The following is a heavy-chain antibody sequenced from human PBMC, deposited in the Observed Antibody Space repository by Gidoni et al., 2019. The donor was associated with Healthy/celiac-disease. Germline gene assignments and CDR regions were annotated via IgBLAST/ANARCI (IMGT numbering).Heavy chain of an antibody. D-gene: IGHD3-3*01. CDR1: GFTVSSND. V-gene: IGHV3-53*04. CDR2: IYSCCST. CDR3: AKQFGVVISVLDFGAFAI. Sequence: EVQLVESGGGLVQPGGSLRLSCAASGFTVSSNDMSWVRQAPGKGLEWVSVIYSCCSTYYADSVKGRFTISRHNSKNTLYLQMNSLRAEDTAVYYCAKQFGVVISVLDFGAFAIWGQGTMVTVAS. J-gene: IGHJ3*02.